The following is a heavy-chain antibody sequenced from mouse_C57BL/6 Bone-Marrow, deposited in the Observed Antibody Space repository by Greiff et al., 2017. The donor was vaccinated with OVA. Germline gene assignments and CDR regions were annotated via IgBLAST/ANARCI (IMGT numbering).Heavy chain of an antibody. Sequence: QVQLQQSGAELVRPGASVKLSCKASGYTFTDYEMHWVKQTPVHGLEWIGAIDPETCGTAYNQKFKGKATLTADKSSSTAYMELRSLTSEDSAVYYCARSNWDGDRYFDVWGTGTTVTVSS. D-gene: IGHD4-1*01. CDR1: GYTFTDYE. J-gene: IGHJ1*03. CDR2: IDPETCGT. V-gene: IGHV1-23*01. CDR3: ARSNWDGDRYFDV.